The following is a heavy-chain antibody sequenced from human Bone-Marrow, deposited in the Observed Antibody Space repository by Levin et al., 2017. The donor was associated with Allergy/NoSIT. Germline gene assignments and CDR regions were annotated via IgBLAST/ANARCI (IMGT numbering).Heavy chain of an antibody. Sequence: GESLKISCEASGFPFRTHAMIWVRQAQVKGLEWISVIFPSSEYIQYADSVKGRFAISRDNSKNTVFLQMSSLRAEDTAVYYCATYQQRAFGVEYWGQGTLVTVSS. D-gene: IGHD3-3*01. J-gene: IGHJ4*02. CDR3: ATYQQRAFGVEY. CDR2: IFPSSEYI. V-gene: IGHV3-23*01. CDR1: GFPFRTHA.